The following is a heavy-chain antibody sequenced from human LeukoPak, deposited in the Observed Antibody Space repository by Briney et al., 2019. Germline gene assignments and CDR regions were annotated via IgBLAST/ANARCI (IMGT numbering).Heavy chain of an antibody. Sequence: PGGSLRLSCAASGFTFSNFWMHWVRRAPGKGLVWVPRIDSDGSSTSYADSVKGRFTISRNNAENTLYLQMNSLRAEDTAVYFCASGQFWSGYYYDYWGQGTLVTVSS. J-gene: IGHJ4*02. CDR3: ASGQFWSGYYYDY. CDR2: IDSDGSST. CDR1: GFTFSNFW. D-gene: IGHD3-3*01. V-gene: IGHV3-74*01.